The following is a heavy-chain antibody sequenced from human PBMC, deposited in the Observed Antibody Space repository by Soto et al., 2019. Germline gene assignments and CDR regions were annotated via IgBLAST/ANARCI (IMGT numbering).Heavy chain of an antibody. CDR1: GLPFTSYA. J-gene: IGHJ6*02. D-gene: IGHD5-12*01. CDR2: ISGSGGST. V-gene: IGHV3-23*01. CDR3: AKYIVATMEYGMGV. Sequence: EVQLLESGGGLVRPGGSWRLSWPASGLPFTSYAMSWVPQAPGKGLEWVSAISGSGGSTYYADSVKGRFTISRDNSKNTLYLQMNSLRAEDTAVYYCAKYIVATMEYGMGVWGQGTTVTVSS.